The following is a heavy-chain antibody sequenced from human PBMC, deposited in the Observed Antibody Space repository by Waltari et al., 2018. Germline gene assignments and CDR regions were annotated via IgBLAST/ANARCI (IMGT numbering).Heavy chain of an antibody. V-gene: IGHV7-4-1*02. Sequence: QVQLAQSGSEWKKPGDPVNVSCKANGYSFNQYATNWVRQAPGQGLELMGWITTNTENPTYTQGFTRRFVFSLDTSDSTAYLQINDLKAEDAAIYYCAREVVPAAKIVVNWFDPWGQGTQVTVSS. CDR2: ITTNTENP. D-gene: IGHD2-2*01. CDR3: AREVVPAAKIVVNWFDP. CDR1: GYSFNQYA. J-gene: IGHJ5*02.